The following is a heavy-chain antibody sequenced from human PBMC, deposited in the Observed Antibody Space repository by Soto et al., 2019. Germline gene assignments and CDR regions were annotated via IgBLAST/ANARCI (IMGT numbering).Heavy chain of an antibody. CDR2: ISYDGSNK. CDR1: GFTFSSYA. Sequence: GGSLRLSCAASGFTFSSYAMHWVRQAPGKGLEWVAVISYDGSNKYYADSVKGRFTISRDNSKNTLYLQMNSLRAEDTAVYYCARGGRAVAGTLFGYWGQGTLVTVSS. V-gene: IGHV3-30-3*01. D-gene: IGHD6-19*01. CDR3: ARGGRAVAGTLFGY. J-gene: IGHJ4*02.